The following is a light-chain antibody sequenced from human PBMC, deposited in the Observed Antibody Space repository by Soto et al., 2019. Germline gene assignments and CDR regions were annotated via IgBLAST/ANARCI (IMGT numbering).Light chain of an antibody. V-gene: IGKV3-20*01. Sequence: EIVLTQSPGTLSLSPGERATLSCRASQNINSRYLAWYQQKPGQAPRLLIYGASSRATGIPDRFSGSGSGTDFTLTISRLEPADFALYYCQQFGSSPGFTFGPGTKVDIK. CDR1: QNINSRY. J-gene: IGKJ3*01. CDR2: GAS. CDR3: QQFGSSPGFT.